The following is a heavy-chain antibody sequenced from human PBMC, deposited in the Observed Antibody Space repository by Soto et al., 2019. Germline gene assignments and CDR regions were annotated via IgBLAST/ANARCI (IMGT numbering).Heavy chain of an antibody. V-gene: IGHV3-73*01. D-gene: IGHD6-19*01. CDR1: GFTFSGSA. CDR2: IRSKANSYAT. Sequence: GGSLRLSCAASGFTFSGSAMHWVRQASGKGLEWVGRIRSKANSYATAYAAWGKGRFTISRDDSKNTAYLQMNSLKTEDTAVYYCTRVAGSSGWYPNYFDYWGQGTLVTVSS. J-gene: IGHJ4*02. CDR3: TRVAGSSGWYPNYFDY.